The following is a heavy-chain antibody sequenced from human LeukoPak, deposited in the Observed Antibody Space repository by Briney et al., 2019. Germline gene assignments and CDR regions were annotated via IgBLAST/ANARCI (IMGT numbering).Heavy chain of an antibody. Sequence: TSETLSLTCAVYGGSFSGYYWSWIRQPPGKGLEWIGEVNHSGSTNYNPSLKSRVTISLDTSKKQFSLKLSSVTAADTAVYYCARRGALYDYYSYYMDVWGKGTTVTISS. V-gene: IGHV4-34*01. CDR1: GGSFSGYY. CDR3: ARRGALYDYYSYYMDV. CDR2: VNHSGST. J-gene: IGHJ6*03. D-gene: IGHD1-26*01.